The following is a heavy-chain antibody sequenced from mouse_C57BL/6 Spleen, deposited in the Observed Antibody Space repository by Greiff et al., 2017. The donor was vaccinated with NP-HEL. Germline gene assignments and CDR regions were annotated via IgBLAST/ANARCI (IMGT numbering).Heavy chain of an antibody. J-gene: IGHJ1*03. CDR1: GYTFTSYW. V-gene: IGHV1-61*01. Sequence: VQLQQPGAELVRPGSSVKLSCKASGYTFTSYWMDWVKQRPGQGLEWIGNIYPSDSETHYNQKFKDKATLTVDKSSSTAYMQLSSLTSEDSAVYYCARKDGHPYWYFDVWGTGTTVTVSS. D-gene: IGHD2-3*01. CDR3: ARKDGHPYWYFDV. CDR2: IYPSDSET.